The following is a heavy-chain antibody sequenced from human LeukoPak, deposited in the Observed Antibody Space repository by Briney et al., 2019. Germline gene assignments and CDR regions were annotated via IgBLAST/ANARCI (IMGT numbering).Heavy chain of an antibody. CDR1: EFTFSSFA. J-gene: IGHJ3*02. D-gene: IGHD3-16*02. CDR3: AKCAESYRNDAFDM. V-gene: IGHV3-23*01. CDR2: IRGGGAGA. Sequence: TGGSLRLSCAASEFTFSSFAMSGVRQAPGKGLEGGSYIRGGGAGALYADSVKGRVTISRDNSKSTMYLQMNSMRVEGTAVCDSAKCAESYRNDAFDMWGPGTMVTVSS.